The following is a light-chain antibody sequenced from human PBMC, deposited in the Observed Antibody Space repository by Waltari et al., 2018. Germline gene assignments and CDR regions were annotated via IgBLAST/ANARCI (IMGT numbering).Light chain of an antibody. J-gene: IGLJ3*02. Sequence: QTVLTQPPSVSGAPAQRVAISCTGSDSNIGSGYDVHWYRQFPGTAPKLLIYGNSNRPSGFPDRFSASKSGTAASLAISGLQAEDEADYCCQSYDDSLSWVFGGGTKVTVL. V-gene: IGLV1-40*01. CDR3: QSYDDSLSWV. CDR2: GNS. CDR1: DSNIGSGYD.